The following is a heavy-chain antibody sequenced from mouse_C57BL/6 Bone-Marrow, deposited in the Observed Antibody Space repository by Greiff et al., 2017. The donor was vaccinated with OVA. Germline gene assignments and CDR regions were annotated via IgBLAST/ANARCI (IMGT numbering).Heavy chain of an antibody. V-gene: IGHV1-19*01. J-gene: IGHJ2*01. CDR2: INPYNGGT. D-gene: IGHD1-1*01. CDR3: AEGYGSSNYFDY. CDR1: GYTFTDYY. Sequence: EVQLQQSGPVLAKPGASVKMSCKASGYTFTDYYMNWVKQSHGKSLEWIGVINPYNGGTSYNQKFKGKATLTVDKSSSTAYMELNSLTSEDSAVYYCAEGYGSSNYFDYWGQGTTLTVSS.